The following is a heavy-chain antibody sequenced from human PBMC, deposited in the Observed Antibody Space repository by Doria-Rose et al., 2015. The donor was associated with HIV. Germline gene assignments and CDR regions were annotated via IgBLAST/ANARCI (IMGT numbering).Heavy chain of an antibody. V-gene: IGHV4-34*01. CDR2: INHSGST. CDR3: ARGLLRGGWNDVDYYYGMDV. D-gene: IGHD1-1*01. J-gene: IGHJ6*02. CDR1: GGSFSGYY. Sequence: QVQLQESGAGLVKPSETLSLTCAVFGGSFSGYYWSWIRQPPGKGLEWIGEINHSGSTNYKTSLKSRVTISLDTSMILFSVKLSSVPAADTAVYYCARGLLRGGWNDVDYYYGMDVWGQGTSVTVSS.